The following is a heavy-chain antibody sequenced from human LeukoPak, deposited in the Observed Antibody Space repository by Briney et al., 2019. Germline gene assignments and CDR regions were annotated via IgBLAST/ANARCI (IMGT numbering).Heavy chain of an antibody. Sequence: GGSLRLSCVASGFTVNSNYMNWVRQAPGKGLEWVSLIYGGTNTYYADSVEGRFTISRDNSKNTLYLQMNSLRAEDTAVYYCARGGRSCSTTSCSPTWFDPWGQGALVTVSS. V-gene: IGHV3-53*01. CDR1: GFTVNSNY. D-gene: IGHD2-2*01. CDR2: IYGGTNT. CDR3: ARGGRSCSTTSCSPTWFDP. J-gene: IGHJ5*02.